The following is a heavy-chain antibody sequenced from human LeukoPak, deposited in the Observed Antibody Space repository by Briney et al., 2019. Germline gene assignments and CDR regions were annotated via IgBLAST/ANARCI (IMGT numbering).Heavy chain of an antibody. V-gene: IGHV4-59*01. CDR3: ARDLRVGGSSGWYAFDI. Sequence: SETLSLTCTVSGGSISSYYWSWIRQPPGEGLEWIGYIYYRGSTNYNPSLKSRVSISIDTSKNQFSLKLSSVTAADTAVYYCARDLRVGGSSGWYAFDIWGQGTMVTVSS. CDR2: IYYRGST. CDR1: GGSISSYY. D-gene: IGHD6-19*01. J-gene: IGHJ3*02.